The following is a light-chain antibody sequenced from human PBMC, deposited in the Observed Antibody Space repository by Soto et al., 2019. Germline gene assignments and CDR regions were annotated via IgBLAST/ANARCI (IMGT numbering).Light chain of an antibody. CDR1: QSISSW. J-gene: IGKJ1*01. V-gene: IGKV1-5*01. CDR3: QQYHSYYPWT. Sequence: VQKTQSPSTLSASVGDRVTITFRASQSISSWLAWYQQKPGKAPKLLIYDASSLESGVPSRFSGSGSGTDFSLTITSLQPDDSATYYCQQYHSYYPWTFGQGTKVDI. CDR2: DAS.